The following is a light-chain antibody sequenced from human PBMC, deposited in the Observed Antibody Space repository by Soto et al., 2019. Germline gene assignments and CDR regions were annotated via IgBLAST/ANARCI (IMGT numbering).Light chain of an antibody. CDR1: QSVSSN. Sequence: EIVLTQSPGTLSLSPGERATLSCRASQSVSSNLAWYRQTPGQAPRLLIYGASTRATDTPARFSGSGSWTDFTLTISRVEPADFAVYYCQQYGSSFATFGQGTQVE. J-gene: IGKJ1*01. CDR2: GAS. V-gene: IGKV3-20*01. CDR3: QQYGSSFAT.